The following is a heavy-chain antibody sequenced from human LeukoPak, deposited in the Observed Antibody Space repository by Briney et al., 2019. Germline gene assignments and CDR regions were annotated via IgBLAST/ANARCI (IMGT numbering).Heavy chain of an antibody. CDR1: GYTFTGYY. D-gene: IGHD6-19*01. Sequence: GASVKVSCKASGYTFTGYYMHWVRQAPGQGLEWMGWINPNSGGTNYAQKFQGRVTITRDTSISTAYMELSRLRSDDPAVYYCARVRHSSGWYGGAGYWGQGTLVTVSS. J-gene: IGHJ4*02. CDR3: ARVRHSSGWYGGAGY. V-gene: IGHV1-2*02. CDR2: INPNSGGT.